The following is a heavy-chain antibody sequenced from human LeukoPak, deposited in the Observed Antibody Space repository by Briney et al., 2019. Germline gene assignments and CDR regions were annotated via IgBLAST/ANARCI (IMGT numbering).Heavy chain of an antibody. D-gene: IGHD3-16*01. V-gene: IGHV4-30-4*08. Sequence: SQTLSLTCTVSGGSISSGDYYWSWIRQPPGKGLEWIGYIYYSGSTYYNPSLKSRVTISVDTSKNQFSLKLSSVTAADTAVYHCAVGEWEYYFDYWGQGTLVTVSS. CDR1: GGSISSGDYY. J-gene: IGHJ4*02. CDR2: IYYSGST. CDR3: AVGEWEYYFDY.